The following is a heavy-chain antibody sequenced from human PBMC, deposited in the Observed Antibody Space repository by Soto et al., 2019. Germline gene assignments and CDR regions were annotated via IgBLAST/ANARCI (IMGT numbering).Heavy chain of an antibody. Sequence: GGSLRLSCAASGFTFDDYAMHWVRQAPGKGLEWVSGISWNSGSIGYADSMKGRFTISRDNAKNSLYLQMNSLRAEDTALYYCAKDWEYSSSYYYYGMDVWGQGTTVTVSS. D-gene: IGHD6-13*01. CDR2: ISWNSGSI. V-gene: IGHV3-9*01. CDR3: AKDWEYSSSYYYYGMDV. CDR1: GFTFDDYA. J-gene: IGHJ6*02.